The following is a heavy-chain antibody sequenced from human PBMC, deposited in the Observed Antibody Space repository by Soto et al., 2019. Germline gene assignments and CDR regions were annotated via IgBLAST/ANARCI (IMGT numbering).Heavy chain of an antibody. J-gene: IGHJ4*02. D-gene: IGHD2-8*01. Sequence: QVQLVESGGGVVQPGRSLRLSCAASGFTFSSYGMHWVRQAPGKGLEWVAVIWYDGSNKYYADSVKGRFTISRDNSRNPRYRQRNGLRAEDPAGNSWARWCLSAVDYWGQGTLVTVSS. CDR2: IWYDGSNK. CDR3: ARWCLSAVDY. CDR1: GFTFSSYG. V-gene: IGHV3-33*01.